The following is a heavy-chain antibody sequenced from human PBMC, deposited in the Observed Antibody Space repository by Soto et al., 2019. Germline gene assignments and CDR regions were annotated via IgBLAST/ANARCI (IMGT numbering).Heavy chain of an antibody. Sequence: QVRLVESGGGVDQPGRSLRLSCAASGFKFDNFGMHWVRQAPGKVPEWVAVIWHDGTNEHYADSVKGRFTISRDNSKNTVYLQMNSLRGDDTAMYYCARDRGVGATNAKDYWGQGTRVTVSA. CDR1: GFKFDNFG. J-gene: IGHJ4*02. D-gene: IGHD1-26*01. CDR2: IWHDGTNE. CDR3: ARDRGVGATNAKDY. V-gene: IGHV3-33*08.